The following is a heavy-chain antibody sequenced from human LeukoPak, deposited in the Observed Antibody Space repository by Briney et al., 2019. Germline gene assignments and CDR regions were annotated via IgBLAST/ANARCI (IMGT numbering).Heavy chain of an antibody. CDR2: IYTSGST. V-gene: IGHV4-4*07. CDR1: GGSISSYY. J-gene: IGHJ6*02. D-gene: IGHD3-10*01. CDR3: ARTTYYCGPQSGRPYYYYGMDV. Sequence: PSETLSLTCTVSGGSISSYYWSWIRQPAGKGLEWIGRIYTSGSTNYNPSLKSRVTMSVDTSKNQFSLKLSSVTAADTAVYYCARTTYYCGPQSGRPYYYYGMDVWGQGTTVTVSS.